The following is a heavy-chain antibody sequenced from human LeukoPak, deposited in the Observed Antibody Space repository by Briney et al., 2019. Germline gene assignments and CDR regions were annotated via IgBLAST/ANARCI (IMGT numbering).Heavy chain of an antibody. D-gene: IGHD4-17*01. CDR1: GYTFTSYG. J-gene: IGHJ5*02. V-gene: IGHV1-18*01. CDR3: ARTPYGDSLNWFDP. CDR2: ISAYNGNT. Sequence: ASVTVSCKASGYTFTSYGISWVRQAPGQGLEWMGWISAYNGNTNYAQKLQGRVTMTTDTSTSTAYMELRSLRSDDTAVYYCARTPYGDSLNWFDPWGQGTLVTVSS.